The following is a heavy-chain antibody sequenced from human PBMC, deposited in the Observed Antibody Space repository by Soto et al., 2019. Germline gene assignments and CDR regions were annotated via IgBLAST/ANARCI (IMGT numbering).Heavy chain of an antibody. CDR3: ARGGGVPGVGYDYFDY. V-gene: IGHV1-69*02. CDR1: GGTFSSYT. D-gene: IGHD2-8*02. J-gene: IGHJ4*02. CDR2: IIPILGIA. Sequence: SVKVSCKASGGTFSSYTISWVRQAPGQGLEWMGRIIPILGIANYAQKFQGRVTITADKSTSTAYMELSSLRSEDTAVYYCARGGGVPGVGYDYFDYWGQGTLVTVSS.